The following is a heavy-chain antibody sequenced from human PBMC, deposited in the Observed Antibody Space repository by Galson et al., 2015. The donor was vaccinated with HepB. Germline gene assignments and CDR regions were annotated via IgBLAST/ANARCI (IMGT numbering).Heavy chain of an antibody. V-gene: IGHV3-30*02. D-gene: IGHD1-26*01. Sequence: SLRLSCAASGFTFSSYGMHWVRQAPGKGLEWVAFIRYDGSNKYYADSVKGRLTISRDNSKNTLYLQMNSLRAEDTAVYYCAKVRGSGSYLDYWGQGTLVTVSS. CDR1: GFTFSSYG. J-gene: IGHJ4*02. CDR3: AKVRGSGSYLDY. CDR2: IRYDGSNK.